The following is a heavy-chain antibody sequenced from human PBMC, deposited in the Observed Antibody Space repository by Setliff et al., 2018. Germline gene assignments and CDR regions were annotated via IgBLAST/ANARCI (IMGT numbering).Heavy chain of an antibody. Sequence: SETLSLTCTVSGDSITSGSVYWSWIRQPAGKGLEWIGRIFPTGTTNYNPDLKSRVTMSVDTSKKRFSLMLRSVTAADTATYYCARYNSSAACFDLWGPGTLVTVS. CDR1: GDSITSGSVY. CDR3: ARYNSSAACFDL. CDR2: IFPTGTT. D-gene: IGHD1-20*01. V-gene: IGHV4-61*02. J-gene: IGHJ5*02.